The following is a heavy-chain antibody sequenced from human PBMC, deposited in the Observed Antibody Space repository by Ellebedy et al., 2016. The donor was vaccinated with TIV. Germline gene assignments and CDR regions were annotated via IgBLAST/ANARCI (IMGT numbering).Heavy chain of an antibody. CDR2: ILPILAIA. J-gene: IGHJ4*02. Sequence: AASVKVFCKASGGTFSSYAISWVRQAPGQGLEWMGRILPILAIADYAQKLQGRVTMTRETSTSTVYMELSSLRSEDTAVYYWASDRGGVGATNGFDYWGQGTLVTVSS. V-gene: IGHV1-69*04. CDR1: GGTFSSYA. CDR3: ASDRGGVGATNGFDY. D-gene: IGHD1-26*01.